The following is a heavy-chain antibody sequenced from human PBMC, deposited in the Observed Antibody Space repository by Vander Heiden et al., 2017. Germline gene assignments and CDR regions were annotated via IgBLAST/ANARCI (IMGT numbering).Heavy chain of an antibody. CDR3: ARGLSVDWLYYYDSSARYYFDY. J-gene: IGHJ4*02. CDR1: GGSFSGFY. V-gene: IGHV4-34*01. Sequence: QVQLQQWGAGLLKPAETLSLTCAVYGGSFSGFYWSWIRQPPGKGLEWIGEINHRGSTNYNPSLKSRVTISVDTSKNQFSLKLSAVTAADTAVYYCARGLSVDWLYYYDSSARYYFDYWGQETLVTVSS. CDR2: INHRGST. D-gene: IGHD3-22*01.